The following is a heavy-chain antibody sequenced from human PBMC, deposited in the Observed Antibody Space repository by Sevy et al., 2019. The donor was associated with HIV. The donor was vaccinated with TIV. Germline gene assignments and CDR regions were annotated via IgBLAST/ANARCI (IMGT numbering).Heavy chain of an antibody. D-gene: IGHD3-3*01. Sequence: GGSLRLSCAASGFTLSSYWMSWVRQAPGKGLEWVANIKQDGSEKYYVDSVKGRFTISRDNAKNSLYLQMNSLRAEDTAVYYCAREAYYDFWSGYEFDYWGQGTLVTVSS. CDR1: GFTLSSYW. V-gene: IGHV3-7*03. CDR2: IKQDGSEK. J-gene: IGHJ4*02. CDR3: AREAYYDFWSGYEFDY.